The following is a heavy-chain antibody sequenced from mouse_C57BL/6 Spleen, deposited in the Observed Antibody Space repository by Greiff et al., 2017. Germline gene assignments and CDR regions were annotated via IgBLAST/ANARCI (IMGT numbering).Heavy chain of an antibody. J-gene: IGHJ1*03. V-gene: IGHV1-19*01. CDR2: INPYNGGT. Sequence: EVKLMESGPVLVKPGASVKMSCKASGYTFTDYYMNWVKQSHGKSLEWIGVINPYNGGTSYNQKFKGKATLTVDKSSSTAYMQLSSLTSEDSAVYYCARIRGGWYFDVWGTGTTVTVSS. CDR1: GYTFTDYY. CDR3: ARIRGGWYFDV.